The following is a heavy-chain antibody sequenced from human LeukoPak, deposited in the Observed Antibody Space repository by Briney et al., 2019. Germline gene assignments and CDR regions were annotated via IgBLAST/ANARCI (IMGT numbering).Heavy chain of an antibody. V-gene: IGHV3-21*01. CDR3: ARVGTDAFDI. CDR1: GFTFSSYS. Sequence: GGSLRLSCAAPGFTFSSYSMNWVRQAPGKGLEWVSSISSSSSYIYYADSVKGRFTISRDNAKNSLYLQMNSLRAEDTAVYYCARVGTDAFDIWGQGTMVTVSS. CDR2: ISSSSSYI. J-gene: IGHJ3*02.